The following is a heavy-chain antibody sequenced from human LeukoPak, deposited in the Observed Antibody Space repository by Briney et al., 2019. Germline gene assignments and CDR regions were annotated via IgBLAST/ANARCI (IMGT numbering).Heavy chain of an antibody. CDR3: ARAQIMITFGGVIVISALDY. CDR2: IYSGGST. CDR1: GFTVSSNY. J-gene: IGHJ4*02. Sequence: GGSLRLSCAASGFTVSSNYMSWVRQAPGKGLEWVSVIYSGGSTYYADSVKGRFTISRDNSKNTLYLQMNSLRAEDTAVYYCARAQIMITFGGVIVISALDYWGQGTLVTVSS. V-gene: IGHV3-66*01. D-gene: IGHD3-16*02.